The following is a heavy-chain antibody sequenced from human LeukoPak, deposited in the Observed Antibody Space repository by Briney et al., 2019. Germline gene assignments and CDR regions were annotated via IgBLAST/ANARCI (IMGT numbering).Heavy chain of an antibody. Sequence: ASVKLSCKASGYTFTSYGISWVRLPHPQGLELMGWISAYNGNTNYAQKLQGRVTMTTDTSTSTAHMELRSLRSDDTAVYYCARGGSYVPSDFDYWGQGTLVTVSS. CDR3: ARGGSYVPSDFDY. V-gene: IGHV1-18*01. J-gene: IGHJ4*02. CDR1: GYTFTSYG. CDR2: ISAYNGNT. D-gene: IGHD1-26*01.